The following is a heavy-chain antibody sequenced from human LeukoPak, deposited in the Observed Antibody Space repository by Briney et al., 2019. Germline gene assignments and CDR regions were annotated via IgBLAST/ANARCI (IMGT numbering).Heavy chain of an antibody. J-gene: IGHJ3*02. CDR2: IIPIFGTA. CDR1: GGTFSSYA. D-gene: IGHD6-13*01. Sequence: GASVTVSCKASGGTFSSYAISWVRQAPGQGVEWMGGIIPIFGTANYAQKFQGRVTITADESTSTAYMELSSLRSEDTAVYYCAREAAGYSSSWYAGKGSNDALDIWGQGTMVTVSS. CDR3: AREAAGYSSSWYAGKGSNDALDI. V-gene: IGHV1-69*13.